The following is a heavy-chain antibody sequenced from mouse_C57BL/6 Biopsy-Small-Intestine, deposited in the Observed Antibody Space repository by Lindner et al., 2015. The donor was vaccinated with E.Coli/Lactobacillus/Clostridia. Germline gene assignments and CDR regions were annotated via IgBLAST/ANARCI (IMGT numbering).Heavy chain of an antibody. CDR2: INPGSGGT. D-gene: IGHD1-1*01. V-gene: IGHV1-54*01. J-gene: IGHJ1*03. CDR1: GYAFTNYF. CDR3: ARYPFYYGTSYGYFDV. Sequence: VQLQESGAELVRPGTSVKVSCKASGYAFTNYFIEWVKQRPGQGLEWIGVINPGSGGTNYNEKVKGKATLTADKSSSTAYMQLSSLTSEDSAAYFCARYPFYYGTSYGYFDVWGTGTTVTVSS.